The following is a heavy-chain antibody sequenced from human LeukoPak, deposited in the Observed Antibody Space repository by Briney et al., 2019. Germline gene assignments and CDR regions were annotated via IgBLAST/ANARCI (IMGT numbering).Heavy chain of an antibody. V-gene: IGHV4-39*07. D-gene: IGHD4-17*01. Sequence: KPSETLSLTCTVSGGSISSSSYYWGWLRQPPGKGLEWIGSIYYSGSTYYNPSLKSRVTISVDTSKNRFSLKLSSVTAADTAVYYCAGGAYGDYITPIDYWGQGTLVTVSS. CDR2: IYYSGST. CDR1: GGSISSSSYY. J-gene: IGHJ4*02. CDR3: AGGAYGDYITPIDY.